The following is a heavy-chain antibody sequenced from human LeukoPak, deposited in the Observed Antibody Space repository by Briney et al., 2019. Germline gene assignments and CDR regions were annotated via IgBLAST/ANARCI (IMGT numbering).Heavy chain of an antibody. V-gene: IGHV3-53*01. CDR3: ARDGGSFRRPFDY. CDR1: GFIVRNYY. D-gene: IGHD1-26*01. J-gene: IGHJ4*02. Sequence: GGSLRLSCEASGFIVRNYYMSWVRQAPGKGLEWVSILYSGGTTYYADSVKGRFTVSRDHSKNTLYLQMNSLRAEDTAIYYCARDGGSFRRPFDYWGQGTLVTVSS. CDR2: LYSGGTT.